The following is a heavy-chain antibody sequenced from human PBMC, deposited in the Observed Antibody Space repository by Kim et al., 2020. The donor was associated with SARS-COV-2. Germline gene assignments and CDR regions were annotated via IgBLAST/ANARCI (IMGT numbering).Heavy chain of an antibody. Sequence: YSADSVKGRFTISRDNAKNSLYLQMNSLRAEDTAVYYCARDQTVFYDSSGHPGYWGQGTLVTVSS. V-gene: IGHV3-11*01. J-gene: IGHJ4*02. CDR3: ARDQTVFYDSSGHPGY. D-gene: IGHD3-22*01.